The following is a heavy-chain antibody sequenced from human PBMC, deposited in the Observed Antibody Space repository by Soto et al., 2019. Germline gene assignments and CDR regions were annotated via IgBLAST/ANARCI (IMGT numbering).Heavy chain of an antibody. CDR1: GYSISSGYY. CDR3: ASRRTDYYDSSGSWFDP. J-gene: IGHJ5*02. D-gene: IGHD3-22*01. V-gene: IGHV4-38-2*01. Sequence: SETLSLTCAVSGYSISSGYYWGWIRQPPGKGLEWIGGIYHSGRTYYNPSLKSRVTISVDTSKNQFSLKLTSVTAADTAVYYCASRRTDYYDSSGSWFDPWGQGTLVTVSS. CDR2: IYHSGRT.